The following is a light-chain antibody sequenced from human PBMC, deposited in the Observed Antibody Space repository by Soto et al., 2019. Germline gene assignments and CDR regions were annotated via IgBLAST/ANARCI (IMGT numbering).Light chain of an antibody. Sequence: EIVLTQSPGTLSLSPGERATLSCRASQSVSSSYLAWYQQKPGQAPRLLIYGASSRATGIPDRFSGSGSGTDFTLTISRLEPEDFEVYYCHQYDSSPLTFGGGTKVYIK. V-gene: IGKV3-20*01. CDR1: QSVSSSY. J-gene: IGKJ4*01. CDR3: HQYDSSPLT. CDR2: GAS.